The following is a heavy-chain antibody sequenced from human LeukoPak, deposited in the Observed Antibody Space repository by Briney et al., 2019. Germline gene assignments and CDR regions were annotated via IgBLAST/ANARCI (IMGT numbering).Heavy chain of an antibody. V-gene: IGHV3-7*01. CDR3: AARRGDY. Sequence: GGSLRLSCAASGCSFSNYWMSWVRQAPGKGLEWVANINQDGSDKYYVDSVKGRFTVSRDHAQNSLYLQMATLRADDTAIYYCAARRGDYWGQGTLVPVSS. CDR1: GCSFSNYW. CDR2: INQDGSDK. J-gene: IGHJ4*02.